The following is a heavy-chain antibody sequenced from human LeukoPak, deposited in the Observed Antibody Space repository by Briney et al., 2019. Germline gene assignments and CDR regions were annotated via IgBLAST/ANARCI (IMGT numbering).Heavy chain of an antibody. CDR1: GFTFSSYW. CDR3: ARDQGLRLGELSLPYYFDY. D-gene: IGHD3-16*02. J-gene: IGHJ4*02. CDR2: IKQDGSEK. Sequence: GGSLRLSRAASGFTFSSYWMSWVRQAPGKGLEWVANIKQDGSEKYYVDSVKGRFTISRDNAKNSLYLQMNSLRAEDTAVYYCARDQGLRLGELSLPYYFDYWGQGTLVTVSS. V-gene: IGHV3-7*01.